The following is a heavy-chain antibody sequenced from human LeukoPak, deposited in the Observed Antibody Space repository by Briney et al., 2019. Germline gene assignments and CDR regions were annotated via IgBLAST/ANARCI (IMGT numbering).Heavy chain of an antibody. CDR3: AKDHGAAAGSLNY. CDR2: IRYDGSNK. CDR1: VFPFSSYG. Sequence: PGGSLRLSCAASVFPFSSYGMHWVRQAPGKGLEWVAFIRYDGSNKYYADSVKGRFTISRDNSKHTLYLQMNSVRADDTAVYYCAKDHGAAAGSLNYWGQGTLVTVSS. D-gene: IGHD6-13*01. V-gene: IGHV3-30*02. J-gene: IGHJ4*02.